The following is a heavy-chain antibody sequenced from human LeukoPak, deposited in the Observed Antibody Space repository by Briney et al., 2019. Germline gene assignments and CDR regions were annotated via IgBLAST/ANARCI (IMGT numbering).Heavy chain of an antibody. V-gene: IGHV3-30*18. J-gene: IGHJ4*02. CDR3: AKGWGIPIFGVVTN. CDR1: GFTFSSYG. Sequence: PGGSLRLSCVASGFTFSSYGMHWVRQAPGKGLEWVAVISYDGSNKYFADSVKGRFTISRDNSKNTLYLQMNSLRAEDTAVYYCAKGWGIPIFGVVTNWGQGTLVTVSS. D-gene: IGHD3-3*01. CDR2: ISYDGSNK.